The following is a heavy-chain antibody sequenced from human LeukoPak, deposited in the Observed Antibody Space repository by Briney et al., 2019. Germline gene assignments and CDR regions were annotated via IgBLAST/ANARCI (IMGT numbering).Heavy chain of an antibody. D-gene: IGHD6-13*01. CDR1: GYSISSGYY. V-gene: IGHV4-38-2*02. CDR2: INHSGST. J-gene: IGHJ6*03. CDR3: ARQSGSSSWYTPLGYYYYMDV. Sequence: PSETLSLTCTVSGYSISSGYYWGWIRQPPGKGLEWIGSINHSGSTNYNPSLKSRVTISVDTSKNQFSLKLSSVTAADTAVYYCARQSGSSSWYTPLGYYYYMDVWGKGTTVTISS.